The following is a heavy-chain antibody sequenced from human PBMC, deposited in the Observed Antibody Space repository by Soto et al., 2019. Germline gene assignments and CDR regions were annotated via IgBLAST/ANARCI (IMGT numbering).Heavy chain of an antibody. Sequence: QVQLQQWGAGLLKPSETLSLTCAVYGGSFSGYYWSWIRQPPGKGLEWIGEINHSGSTNYNPSLKSRVSISVDTSKNQFSLKLSSVTAADTAVYYCARGRLRYFDWLSHFDYWGQGTLVTVSS. CDR2: INHSGST. V-gene: IGHV4-34*01. D-gene: IGHD3-9*01. CDR3: ARGRLRYFDWLSHFDY. J-gene: IGHJ4*02. CDR1: GGSFSGYY.